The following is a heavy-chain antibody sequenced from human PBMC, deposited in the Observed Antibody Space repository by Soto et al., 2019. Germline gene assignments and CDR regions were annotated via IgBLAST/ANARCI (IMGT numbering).Heavy chain of an antibody. D-gene: IGHD6-25*01. V-gene: IGHV4-59*01. CDR2: IYYPGST. J-gene: IGHJ4*02. CDR3: ASRYSSAQDF. Sequence: QVKLQESGPGLVKPSETLSLTCTVSGGSISSYYWSWIRQPPGKGLEWIGYIYYPGSTNYNPSLKCRVTISVDTSKNQFSLQLTSVTAADSAVYYWASRYSSAQDFWGQGTLVTVSS. CDR1: GGSISSYY.